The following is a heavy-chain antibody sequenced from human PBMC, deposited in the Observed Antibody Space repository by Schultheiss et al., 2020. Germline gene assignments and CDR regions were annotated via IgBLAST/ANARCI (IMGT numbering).Heavy chain of an antibody. V-gene: IGHV3-73*01. J-gene: IGHJ4*02. CDR1: GFTFSGSA. CDR2: IRSKANSYAT. CDR3: VKSGQHLAGGL. D-gene: IGHD3-10*01. Sequence: GGSLRLSCAASGFTFSGSAMHWVRQASGKGLEWVGRIRSKANSYATAYAASVKGRFTISRDNSKNTLYLQMNSLRVEDTAVYYCVKSGQHLAGGLWGQGTLVTVSA.